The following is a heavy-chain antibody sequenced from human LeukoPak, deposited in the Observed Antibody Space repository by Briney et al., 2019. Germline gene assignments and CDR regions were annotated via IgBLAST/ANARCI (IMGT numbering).Heavy chain of an antibody. D-gene: IGHD3-16*01. Sequence: SETLSLTCAVSGGSNSSGGYFWSWLRQPPGRGPEFIGYIFYSGNTYYNPSLKSRVTILVDTSKNQFSLKVRSVTAADTAVYYCARSPRGYYMDVWGKGTTVTIS. CDR2: IFYSGNT. J-gene: IGHJ6*03. V-gene: IGHV4-31*11. CDR1: GGSNSSGGYF. CDR3: ARSPRGYYMDV.